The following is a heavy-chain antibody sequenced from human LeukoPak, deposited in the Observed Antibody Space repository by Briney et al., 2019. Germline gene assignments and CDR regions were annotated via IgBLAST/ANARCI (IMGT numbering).Heavy chain of an antibody. Sequence: ASVKVSCKASGGTFSSYAISWVRQAPGQGLEWMGWISAYNGNTNYAQKLQGRVTMTTDTSTSTAYMELRSLRSDDTAVYYCARVLDIVVVPAAQSLDPWGQGTLVTVSS. CDR3: ARVLDIVVVPAAQSLDP. V-gene: IGHV1-18*01. CDR2: ISAYNGNT. D-gene: IGHD2-2*01. J-gene: IGHJ5*02. CDR1: GGTFSSYA.